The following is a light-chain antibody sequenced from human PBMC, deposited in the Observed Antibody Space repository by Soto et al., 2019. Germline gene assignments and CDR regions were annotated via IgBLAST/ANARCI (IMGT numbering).Light chain of an antibody. V-gene: IGLV2-23*01. Sequence: QSVLTQPASVSGSPGQSITISCTGTSSDVGSYKLVSWYQQHPGKAPKLMIYEGSKRPSGVSNRFSGSKSGNTASLTISGLQAEDEADYYCCSYAGGNTYVFGTGTKLTVL. CDR2: EGS. J-gene: IGLJ1*01. CDR3: CSYAGGNTYV. CDR1: SSDVGSYKL.